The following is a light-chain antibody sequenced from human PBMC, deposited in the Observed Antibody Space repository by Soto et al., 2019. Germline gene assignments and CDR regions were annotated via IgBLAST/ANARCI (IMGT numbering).Light chain of an antibody. CDR1: QGISSV. V-gene: IGKV1-13*02. CDR3: QQFNSYPPMYT. Sequence: AIQLTQSPSSLSASVGDRVTITCRASQGISSVLAWYQQKPGKAPKLLIYDASSLESGVPSRFSSSRSGTDFTLTISSLQPEDFATYYCQQFNSYPPMYTVGQGTKLEIK. J-gene: IGKJ2*01. CDR2: DAS.